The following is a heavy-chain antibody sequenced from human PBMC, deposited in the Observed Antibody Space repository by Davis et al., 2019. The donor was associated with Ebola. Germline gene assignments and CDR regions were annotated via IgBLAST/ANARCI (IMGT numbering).Heavy chain of an antibody. Sequence: PGGSLRLSCAASGFIFSYYGMNWVRQAPGKGLEWLAYISDSSSTVYYADSVRGRFTISRDNGKNSVYLQMNSLRDEDTAVYYCARGRYYDGIWGQGTIVTVSS. CDR2: ISDSSSTV. D-gene: IGHD3-22*01. V-gene: IGHV3-48*02. CDR1: GFIFSYYG. CDR3: ARGRYYDGI. J-gene: IGHJ3*02.